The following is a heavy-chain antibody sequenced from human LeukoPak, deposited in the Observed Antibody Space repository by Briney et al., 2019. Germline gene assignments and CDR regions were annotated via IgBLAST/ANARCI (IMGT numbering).Heavy chain of an antibody. CDR2: IYYSGST. D-gene: IGHD6-6*01. Sequence: SETLSLTCSVSGGSITSSLSYWGWIRQPPRKGQEWIGSIYYSGSTYYSPSLKSRVTISVDTSKNQFSLKLSSVTAADTAVYYCARSIATYGPTHNWFGPWGQGILVTVSS. CDR1: GGSITSSLSY. J-gene: IGHJ5*02. CDR3: ARSIATYGPTHNWFGP. V-gene: IGHV4-39*01.